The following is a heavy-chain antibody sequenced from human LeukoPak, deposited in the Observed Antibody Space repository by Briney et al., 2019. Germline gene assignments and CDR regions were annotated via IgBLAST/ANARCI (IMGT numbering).Heavy chain of an antibody. CDR2: ISGSGDHT. Sequence: GGSLRLSCTGSGFTFSTFGMSWVRQAPGKGLEWVSAISGSGDHTYYADSLRGRFTISRDNSKNTLYLQMTSLTVEDTAVYYCAKHTFSNGWPQVPPDYWGQGTLVTVST. CDR3: AKHTFSNGWPQVPPDY. J-gene: IGHJ4*02. CDR1: GFTFSTFG. V-gene: IGHV3-23*01. D-gene: IGHD6-19*01.